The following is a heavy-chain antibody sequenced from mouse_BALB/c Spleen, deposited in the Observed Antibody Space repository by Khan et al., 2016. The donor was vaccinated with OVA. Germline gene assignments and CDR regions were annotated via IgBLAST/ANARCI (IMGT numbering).Heavy chain of an antibody. J-gene: IGHJ2*01. CDR1: GFSLTSYG. Sequence: VKLLESGPGLVAPSQSLSFTCTVSGFSLTSYGVHWVRQPPGKGLEWLGVLWAGGSTNYTSALMSRLRLSKDNSKSQVFIKMNSLQTDDTAMYYCARLEDIWGQGTTLTVSS. D-gene: IGHD1-3*01. CDR2: LWAGGST. CDR3: ARLEDI. V-gene: IGHV2-9*02.